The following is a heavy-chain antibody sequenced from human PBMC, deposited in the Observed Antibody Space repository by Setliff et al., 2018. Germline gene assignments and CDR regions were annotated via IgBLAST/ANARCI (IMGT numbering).Heavy chain of an antibody. D-gene: IGHD3-22*01. Sequence: SETLSLTCGVSGSSITSSNWWSWVRQAPGEGLEWVGQIFHSGSTYYNPSLKSRVTISVDTSKNQFSLKLTSVTAADTAVYYCARAPRYFDPTGSYFDFWGQGTLVTVSS. CDR3: ARAPRYFDPTGSYFDF. V-gene: IGHV4-4*02. CDR1: GSSITSSNW. CDR2: IFHSGST. J-gene: IGHJ4*02.